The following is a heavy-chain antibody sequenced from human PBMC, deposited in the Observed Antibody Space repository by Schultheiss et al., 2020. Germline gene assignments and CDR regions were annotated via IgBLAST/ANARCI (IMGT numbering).Heavy chain of an antibody. D-gene: IGHD6-13*01. CDR1: GFTFSSYA. V-gene: IGHV3-23*01. J-gene: IGHJ4*02. CDR2: ISGSGGST. Sequence: GGSLRLSCAASGFTFSSYAMSWVRQAPGKGLEWVSAISGSGGSTYYADSVKGRFTISRDNAKNSLYLQMNSLRAEDTAVYYCARVGSSWYSNYFDYWGQGTLVTVSS. CDR3: ARVGSSWYSNYFDY.